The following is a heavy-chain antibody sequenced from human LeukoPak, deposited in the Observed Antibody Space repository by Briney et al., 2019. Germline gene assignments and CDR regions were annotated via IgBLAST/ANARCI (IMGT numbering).Heavy chain of an antibody. Sequence: GASVKVSCKASGDTFSTYDMNWVRPAPGQGLEYMGWMNPNSGNTGYAQKFQGRVTMTRDTSITTAYMELSNLRSDDTAVYYCARGDTMVRGVSALGKYGMDVWGQGTTVTVSS. CDR3: ARGDTMVRGVSALGKYGMDV. CDR2: MNPNSGNT. J-gene: IGHJ6*02. V-gene: IGHV1-8*01. CDR1: GDTFSTYD. D-gene: IGHD3-10*01.